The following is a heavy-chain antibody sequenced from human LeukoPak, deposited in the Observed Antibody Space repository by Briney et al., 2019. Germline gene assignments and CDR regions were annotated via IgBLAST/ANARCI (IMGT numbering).Heavy chain of an antibody. Sequence: GGSLRLSCTTSGFIFDDCSMSWFRQSPGKGLEWITYIRSRSYGVTTDYAASVRGRFRISRDDSNSIAYLQVNSLKPEDTAVYFCSIVQLERSRSFYMYACGNGKTVT. D-gene: IGHD1-1*01. CDR2: IRSRSYGVTT. CDR3: SIVQLERSRSFYMYA. CDR1: GFIFDDCS. V-gene: IGHV3-49*03. J-gene: IGHJ6*03.